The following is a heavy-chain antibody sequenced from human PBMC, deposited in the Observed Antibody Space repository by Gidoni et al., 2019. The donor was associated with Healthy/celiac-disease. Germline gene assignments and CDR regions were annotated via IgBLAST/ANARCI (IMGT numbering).Heavy chain of an antibody. D-gene: IGHD3-22*01. CDR2: IYTSGST. CDR1: GGSISSYY. Sequence: QVQLQESGPGLVKPSETLSLTCTVSGGSISSYYWSWIRQPAGKGLEWIGRIYTSGSTNYNPSLKSRVTMSVDTSKNQFSLKLSSVTAADTAVYYCARDFYYYDSSGYYTHPDYWGQGTLVTVSS. CDR3: ARDFYYYDSSGYYTHPDY. V-gene: IGHV4-4*07. J-gene: IGHJ4*02.